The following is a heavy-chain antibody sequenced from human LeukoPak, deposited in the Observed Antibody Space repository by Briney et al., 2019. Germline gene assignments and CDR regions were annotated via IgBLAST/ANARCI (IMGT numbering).Heavy chain of an antibody. J-gene: IGHJ4*02. CDR1: GFTFSSYA. CDR2: ISGSGGST. CDR3: AKAHYIVVVPAAAEY. V-gene: IGHV3-23*01. Sequence: GGSLRLSCAASGFTFSSYAMSWVRQAPGKGLEWVSAISGSGGSTHYADSVKGRFTISRDNSKNTLCLQMNSLRAEDTAVYYCAKAHYIVVVPAAAEYWGQGTLVTVSS. D-gene: IGHD2-2*01.